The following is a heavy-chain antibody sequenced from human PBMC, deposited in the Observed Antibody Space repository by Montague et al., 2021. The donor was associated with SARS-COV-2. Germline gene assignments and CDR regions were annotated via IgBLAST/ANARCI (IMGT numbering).Heavy chain of an antibody. Sequence: KKNSGSTNYNPSLKSRVTISVDTSKNQFSLKLSSVTAADTALYYCASLTLGYCSSTSCYSDWFEHWGQGTLDTVCS. CDR2: KKNSGST. J-gene: IGHJ5*02. V-gene: IGHV4-34*01. D-gene: IGHD2-2*02. CDR3: ASLTLGYCSSTSCYSDWFEH.